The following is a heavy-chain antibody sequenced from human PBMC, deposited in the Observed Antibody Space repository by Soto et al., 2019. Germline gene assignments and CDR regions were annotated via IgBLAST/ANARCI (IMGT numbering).Heavy chain of an antibody. Sequence: GASVKVSCKASGCTFSSYAISWVRQAPGQGLEWMGGIIPIFGTANYAQKFQGRVTITADESTSTAYMELSSLRSEDTAVYYCAREGVVVPAATRSYYYGMDVWGQGTTVTVSS. CDR2: IIPIFGTA. CDR1: GCTFSSYA. D-gene: IGHD2-2*01. V-gene: IGHV1-69*13. J-gene: IGHJ6*02. CDR3: AREGVVVPAATRSYYYGMDV.